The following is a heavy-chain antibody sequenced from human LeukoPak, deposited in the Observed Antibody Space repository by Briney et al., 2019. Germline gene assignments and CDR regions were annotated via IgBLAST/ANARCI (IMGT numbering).Heavy chain of an antibody. Sequence: GGSLRLSCAASGFTFKTFAMTWVRQAPGKGPEWVAHIKQDASQEDHVDSVKGRFTISRDNAKNSLYLQMNSLRAEDTAVYYCARGVVYPTWSGPHWSDYWGQGTLVTVSS. CDR2: IKQDASQE. CDR3: ARGVVYPTWSGPHWSDY. D-gene: IGHD3-3*01. V-gene: IGHV3-7*01. J-gene: IGHJ4*02. CDR1: GFTFKTFA.